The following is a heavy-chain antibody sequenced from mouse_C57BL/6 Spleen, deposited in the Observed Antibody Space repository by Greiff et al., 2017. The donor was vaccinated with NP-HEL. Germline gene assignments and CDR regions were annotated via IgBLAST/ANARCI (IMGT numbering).Heavy chain of an antibody. CDR3: ARDYYSNYGFAY. J-gene: IGHJ3*01. D-gene: IGHD2-5*01. Sequence: DVKLQESGPGLVKPSQSLSLTCSVTGYSITSGYYWNWIRQFPGNKLEWMGYISYDGSNNYNPSLKNRISITRDTSKNQFFLKLNSGTTEDTATYYCARDYYSNYGFAYWGQGTLVTVSA. CDR1: GYSITSGYY. CDR2: ISYDGSN. V-gene: IGHV3-6*01.